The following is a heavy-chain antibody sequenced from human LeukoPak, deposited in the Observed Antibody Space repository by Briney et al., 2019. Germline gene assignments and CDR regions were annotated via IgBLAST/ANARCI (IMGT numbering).Heavy chain of an antibody. J-gene: IGHJ4*02. CDR2: ISGSGGNT. V-gene: IGHV3-23*01. Sequence: PGGSLRLSCAASGFTFSSYAMSWVRQAPGKGLEWVSGISGSGGNTYYADSVKGRFTISRDNSKNTLYLQTNSRRAEDKTVYYLAKWGGTWIEPNWGQGTLVTVSS. CDR1: GFTFSSYA. CDR3: AKWGGTWIEPN. D-gene: IGHD1-26*01.